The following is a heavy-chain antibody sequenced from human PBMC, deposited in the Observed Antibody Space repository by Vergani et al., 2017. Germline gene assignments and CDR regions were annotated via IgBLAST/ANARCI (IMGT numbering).Heavy chain of an antibody. V-gene: IGHV1-69*01. D-gene: IGHD2-2*01. CDR3: AKGKGYCSSTSCPLIYYYGMDV. CDR2: IIPIFGTA. CDR1: GGTFSSYA. Sequence: QVQLVQSGAEVKKPGSSVKVSCKASGGTFSSYAISWVRQAPGQGLEWMGGIIPIFGTANYAQKFQGRVTITADESTSTAYMELSSLRSEDTAVYYCAKGKGYCSSTSCPLIYYYGMDVWGQGTTVTVSS. J-gene: IGHJ6*02.